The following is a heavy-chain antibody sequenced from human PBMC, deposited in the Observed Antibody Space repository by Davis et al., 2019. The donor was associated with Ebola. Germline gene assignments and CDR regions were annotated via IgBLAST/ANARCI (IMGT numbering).Heavy chain of an antibody. CDR2: ISSSSSYI. J-gene: IGHJ4*02. CDR1: GFTFSSYS. D-gene: IGHD3-22*01. Sequence: GGSLRLSCAASGFTFSSYSMNWVRQAPGKGLEWVSSISSSSSYIYYADSVKGRFTISRDNAKNSLYLQMNSLRAEDTAVYYCARDGRYYDSSGYGDYWGQGTLVTVSS. CDR3: ARDGRYYDSSGYGDY. V-gene: IGHV3-21*01.